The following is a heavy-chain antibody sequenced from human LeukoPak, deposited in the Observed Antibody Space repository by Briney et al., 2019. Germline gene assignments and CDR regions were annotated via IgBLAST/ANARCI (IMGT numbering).Heavy chain of an antibody. CDR1: GFTFSSYS. V-gene: IGHV3-48*01. CDR3: AKDRLPSAVAGHLGAHKARGFDY. J-gene: IGHJ4*02. CDR2: ISSSSSTI. D-gene: IGHD6-19*01. Sequence: PGGSLRLSCAASGFTFSSYSMNWVRQAPGKGLEWVSYISSSSSTIYYADSVKGRFTISRDNSKNTLYLQMNSLRAEDTAVYYCAKDRLPSAVAGHLGAHKARGFDYWGQGTLVTVSS.